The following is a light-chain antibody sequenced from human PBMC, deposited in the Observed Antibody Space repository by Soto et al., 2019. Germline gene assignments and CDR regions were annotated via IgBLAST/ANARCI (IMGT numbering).Light chain of an antibody. CDR2: EIS. CDR1: ESVAGY. J-gene: IGKJ5*01. V-gene: IGKV3-11*01. Sequence: EVVLTQSPATLSVSPGDRATLSCRASESVAGYLAWYQQKPGLPPRLLIYEISKRVIGIPARISGSGSGTDFTLTISSLEPEDVGVYYCQQRWHWPSNTFGQGTRLEI. CDR3: QQRWHWPSNT.